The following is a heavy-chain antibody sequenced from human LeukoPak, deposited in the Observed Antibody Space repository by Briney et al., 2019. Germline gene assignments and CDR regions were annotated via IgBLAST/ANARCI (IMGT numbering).Heavy chain of an antibody. CDR3: ARDLGLGYSYGQRYFDL. D-gene: IGHD5-18*01. CDR1: GGSISSYY. J-gene: IGHJ2*01. Sequence: PSETLSLTCTVSGGSISSYYWSWIRQPPGKGLEWIGYIYYSGSTNYNPSLKSRVTISVDTSKNQFSLKLSSVTAADTAVYYCARDLGLGYSYGQRYFDLWGRGTLVTVSS. V-gene: IGHV4-59*01. CDR2: IYYSGST.